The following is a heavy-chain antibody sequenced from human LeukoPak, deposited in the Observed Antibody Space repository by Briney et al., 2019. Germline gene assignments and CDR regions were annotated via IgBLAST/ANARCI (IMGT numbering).Heavy chain of an antibody. D-gene: IGHD5-18*01. CDR1: GGTFSSYA. V-gene: IGHV1-69*01. Sequence: SVKVSCKASGGTFSSYAISWLRQAPGQGLEWMGGIIPIFGTANYAQKFQGRVTITADESTSTAYMELSSLRSEDTAVYYCARPGYSYGYGPKYYFDYWCQGTLVTVSS. J-gene: IGHJ4*02. CDR2: IIPIFGTA. CDR3: ARPGYSYGYGPKYYFDY.